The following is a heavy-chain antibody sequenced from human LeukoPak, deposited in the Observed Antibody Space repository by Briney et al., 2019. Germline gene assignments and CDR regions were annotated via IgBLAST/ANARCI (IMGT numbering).Heavy chain of an antibody. J-gene: IGHJ6*02. D-gene: IGHD3-10*01. Sequence: SVKVSCKASGYTFTSYGISWVRQAPGQGLEWVGSIIPSFGIPSYAQKFKGRVTISADTSTTTAFMDLTSLRSEDTAVYYCARDFWGTMVRAASMDVWGQGTTVTVSS. CDR3: ARDFWGTMVRAASMDV. CDR1: GYTFTSYG. CDR2: IIPSFGIP. V-gene: IGHV1-69*10.